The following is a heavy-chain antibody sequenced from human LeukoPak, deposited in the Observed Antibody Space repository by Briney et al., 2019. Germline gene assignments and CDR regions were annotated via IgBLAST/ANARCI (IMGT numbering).Heavy chain of an antibody. CDR1: GFTISNYW. V-gene: IGHV3-74*01. D-gene: IGHD4-17*01. Sequence: GGSLRLSCAASGFTISNYWMHWVRQGPGKGLEWVARINSDGSTRSHVDSAQGRFTISRDNSKNTLYLQINSLRAEDTAVYYCAKDPSVYYGDYIIRWGQGTLVIVSS. CDR2: INSDGSTR. CDR3: AKDPSVYYGDYIIR. J-gene: IGHJ4*02.